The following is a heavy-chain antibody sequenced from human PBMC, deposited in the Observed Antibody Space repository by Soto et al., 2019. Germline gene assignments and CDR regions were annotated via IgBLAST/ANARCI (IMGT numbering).Heavy chain of an antibody. D-gene: IGHD3-10*01. CDR1: GGSVSSGSYY. CDR2: IYYSGST. Sequence: SETLSLTCTVSGGSVSSGSYYWSWIRQPPGKGLEWIGYIYYSGSTNYNPSLKSRVTISVDTSKNQFSLKLSSVTAADTAVYYCARFITMVRGVTPLYGMDVWGQGTTVTV. CDR3: ARFITMVRGVTPLYGMDV. J-gene: IGHJ6*02. V-gene: IGHV4-61*01.